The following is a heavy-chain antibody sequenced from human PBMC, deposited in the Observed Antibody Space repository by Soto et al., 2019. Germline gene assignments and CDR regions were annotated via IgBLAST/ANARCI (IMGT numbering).Heavy chain of an antibody. CDR1: GGSFSGYY. Sequence: SETLSLTCAVYGGSFSGYYWGWIRQPPGLGLEGIGEIYHSGSTNYNPSLKSRVTISVDTSKNQFCLPLRSVTAGDTAVYYCARGSSMMVLVQRDAPDKFYFDSWGQGTLVTVSS. V-gene: IGHV4-34*01. CDR2: IYHSGST. CDR3: ARGSSMMVLVQRDAPDKFYFDS. D-gene: IGHD3-22*01. J-gene: IGHJ4*02.